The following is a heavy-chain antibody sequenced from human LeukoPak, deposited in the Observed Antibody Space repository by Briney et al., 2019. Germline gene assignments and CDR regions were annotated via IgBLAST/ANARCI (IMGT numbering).Heavy chain of an antibody. CDR2: ISSSSSYI. J-gene: IGHJ4*02. V-gene: IGHV3-21*01. Sequence: GGSLRLPCAASGFTFSSYSMNWVRQAPGKGLEWVSSISSSSSYIYYADSVKGRFTISRDNAKSSLYLQMNSLRAEDTAVYYCARGPWDSSGYSYWGQGTLVTVSS. CDR1: GFTFSSYS. CDR3: ARGPWDSSGYSY. D-gene: IGHD3-22*01.